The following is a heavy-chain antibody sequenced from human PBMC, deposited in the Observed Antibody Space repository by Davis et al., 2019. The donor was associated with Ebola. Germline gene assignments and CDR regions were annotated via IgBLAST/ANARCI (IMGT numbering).Heavy chain of an antibody. V-gene: IGHV4-4*07. CDR3: ARLTTVTASNEY. CDR2: IHGSGST. D-gene: IGHD4-17*01. CDR1: GGSIKTHY. Sequence: PSETLSLTCTVSGGSIKTHYWSWIRQPAGKGLEWIGRIHGSGSTNYSPSLKSRVPMSVDTTKSQFALSLRSATAADTAVYYCARLTTVTASNEYWGQGSLVIVSS. J-gene: IGHJ4*02.